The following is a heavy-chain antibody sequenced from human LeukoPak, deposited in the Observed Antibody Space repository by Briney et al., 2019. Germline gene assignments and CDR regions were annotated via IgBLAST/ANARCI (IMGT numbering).Heavy chain of an antibody. CDR2: VYYTGTT. CDR1: GGSISSTTYY. J-gene: IGHJ4*02. V-gene: IGHV4-39*01. Sequence: SETLSLTCTVSGGSISSTTYYWAWIRQPPGKGLVWIGHVYYTGTTYYNLSLKSRVTMSVDTSKNQFSLKLDSVTAADTAVYYCARCRSSYFYDSSGYDFDYWGQGTLVTVSS. CDR3: ARCRSSYFYDSSGYDFDY. D-gene: IGHD3-22*01.